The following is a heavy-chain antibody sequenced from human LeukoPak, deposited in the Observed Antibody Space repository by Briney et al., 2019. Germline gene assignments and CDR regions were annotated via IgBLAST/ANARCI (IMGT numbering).Heavy chain of an antibody. J-gene: IGHJ4*02. Sequence: GGSLRLSCAASGVTLSSYAMSWARQAPGKGLEWVSGISSSGSGGNTYYADSVKGRFTISRDNSKNTLYLQMNSLRAEDTAVYYCAKDRRQQLLLDYWGQGTLVTVSS. CDR1: GVTLSSYA. CDR2: ISSSGSGGNT. D-gene: IGHD6-13*01. V-gene: IGHV3-23*01. CDR3: AKDRRQQLLLDY.